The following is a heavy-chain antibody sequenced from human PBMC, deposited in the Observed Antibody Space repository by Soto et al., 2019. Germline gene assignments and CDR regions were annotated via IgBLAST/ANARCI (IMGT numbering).Heavy chain of an antibody. D-gene: IGHD2-2*01. J-gene: IGHJ6*02. CDR1: GGSISSGGYY. CDR3: ARGYCISTSCPDGMDV. V-gene: IGHV4-31*03. CDR2: IYYSGST. Sequence: QVQLQESGPGLVKPSQTLSLTCTVSGGSISSGGYYWSWIRQHPGKGLEWIGYIYYSGSTYYNPSLNSRVTISVDTSKNQCSLKLSSVTAADTAVYYCARGYCISTSCPDGMDVWGQGTTVTVSS.